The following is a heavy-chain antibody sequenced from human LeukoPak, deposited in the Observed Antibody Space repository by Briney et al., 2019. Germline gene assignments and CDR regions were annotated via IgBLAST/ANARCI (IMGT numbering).Heavy chain of an antibody. Sequence: GGSLRLSCTASGFTFNTAWLSWVRQAPGKGLEWVSYISSSGSTIYYADSEKGRFTISRDNAKNSLYLQMNSLRAEDTAVYYCAELGITMIGGVWGKGTTITISS. V-gene: IGHV3-48*04. CDR2: ISSSGSTI. CDR1: GFTFNTAW. J-gene: IGHJ6*04. D-gene: IGHD3-10*02. CDR3: AELGITMIGGV.